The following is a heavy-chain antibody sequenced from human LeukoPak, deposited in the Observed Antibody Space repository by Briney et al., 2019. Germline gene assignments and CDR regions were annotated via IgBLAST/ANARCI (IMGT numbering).Heavy chain of an antibody. Sequence: SETLSLTCTVSGGSISSNTYYWDWIRQPPGTGLEWIGSIYYSGSTYCNPSLTSRVTISVDTSKNQFSLKLNSVTAADTAVYYCARHSSWSEFDFWGQGTLVTVSS. CDR3: ARHSSWSEFDF. CDR2: IYYSGST. V-gene: IGHV4-39*01. CDR1: GGSISSNTYY. D-gene: IGHD6-13*01. J-gene: IGHJ4*02.